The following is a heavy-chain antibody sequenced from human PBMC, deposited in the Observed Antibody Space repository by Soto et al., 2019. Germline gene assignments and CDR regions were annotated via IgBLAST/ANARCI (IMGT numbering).Heavy chain of an antibody. CDR1: GFTFSDYY. V-gene: IGHV3-11*01. CDR3: ARAPSIAARHFDY. Sequence: PGGSLRLSCAASGFTFSDYYMSWIRQAPGKGLEWVSYISSSGSTIYYADSVKGRFTISRDNAKNSLYLQMNSLRAEDTAVYYCARAPSIAARHFDYWGQGTLVTVSS. J-gene: IGHJ4*02. D-gene: IGHD6-6*01. CDR2: ISSSGSTI.